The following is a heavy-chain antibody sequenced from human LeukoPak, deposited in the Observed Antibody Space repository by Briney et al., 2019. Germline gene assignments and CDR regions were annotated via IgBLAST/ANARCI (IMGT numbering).Heavy chain of an antibody. D-gene: IGHD2-2*01. Sequence: ASVKVSCKASGYTFTSYYMHWVRQAPGQGLEWMGIINPSGGSTSYAQKFQGRVTMTRDTSTSTVYMELSSLRSEDTAVYYCARDYGEYGYQLLLWDYWGQGTLVTVS. CDR1: GYTFTSYY. CDR2: INPSGGST. V-gene: IGHV1-46*01. CDR3: ARDYGEYGYQLLLWDY. J-gene: IGHJ4*02.